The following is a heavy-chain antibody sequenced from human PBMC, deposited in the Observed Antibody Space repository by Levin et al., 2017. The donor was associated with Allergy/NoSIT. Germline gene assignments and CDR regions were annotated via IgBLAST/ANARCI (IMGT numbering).Heavy chain of an antibody. D-gene: IGHD3-10*01. CDR3: AHRFVHRGLERECHY. Sequence: SGPTLVKPTQTLTLTCTFSGFSLSTIGVGVAWIRQPPGKALEWLALIFWDDDQRYSPSLKNRLTITKDISKNQVVLTMTNMDPADTATYFCAHRFVHRGLERECHYWGQGTLVTVSS. J-gene: IGHJ4*02. CDR1: GFSLSTIGVG. V-gene: IGHV2-5*02. CDR2: IFWDDDQ.